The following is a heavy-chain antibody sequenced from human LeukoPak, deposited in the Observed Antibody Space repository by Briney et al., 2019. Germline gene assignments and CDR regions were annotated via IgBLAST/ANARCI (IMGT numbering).Heavy chain of an antibody. CDR2: INPNSGGT. CDR3: AREAIAVAGTIDY. D-gene: IGHD6-19*01. J-gene: IGHJ4*02. V-gene: IGHV1-2*06. Sequence: GASVKVSCKASGYTFTGYYMHRVRQAPGQGLEWMGRINPNSGGTNYAQKFQGRVTMTRDTSISTAYMELSRLRSDDTAVYYCAREAIAVAGTIDYWGQGTLVTVSS. CDR1: GYTFTGYY.